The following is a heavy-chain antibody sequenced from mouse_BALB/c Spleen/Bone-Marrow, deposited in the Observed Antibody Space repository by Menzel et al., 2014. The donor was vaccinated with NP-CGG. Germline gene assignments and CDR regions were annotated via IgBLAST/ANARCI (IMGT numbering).Heavy chain of an antibody. CDR2: IDPANGNT. V-gene: IGHV14-3*02. J-gene: IGHJ3*01. CDR1: GFNIKDTY. CDR3: ASYYRYDRRFAY. Sequence: VQLKQSGAVLVKPGASVKLSCTASGFNIKDTYMHWVKQRPEQGLEWIGRIDPANGNTKYDPKFQGKATITADTSSNTAYLQLSSLTSEDTAVYYCASYYRYDRRFAYWGQGTLVTVSA. D-gene: IGHD2-14*01.